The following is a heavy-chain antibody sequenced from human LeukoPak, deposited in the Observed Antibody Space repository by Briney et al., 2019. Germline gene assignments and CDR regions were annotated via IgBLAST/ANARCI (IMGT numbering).Heavy chain of an antibody. CDR2: IWFDGSNK. D-gene: IGHD1-14*01. CDR3: ARDAIRTY. J-gene: IGHJ4*02. CDR1: GFIFSNDA. Sequence: GGSLRLSCAASGFIFSNDAMHWVRQAPGKGLEWVAFIWFDGSNKHYADSVKGRFTISRDNAKNSLYLQMNSLRAEDTAVYYCARDAIRTYWGQGTLVTVSS. V-gene: IGHV3-33*01.